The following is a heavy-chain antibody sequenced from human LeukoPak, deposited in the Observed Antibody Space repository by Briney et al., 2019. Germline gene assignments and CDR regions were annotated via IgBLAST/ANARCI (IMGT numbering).Heavy chain of an antibody. Sequence: PSETLSLTCTVSGGSISGFYWNWIRQPPGKGLEWIGYVYYSGNTNYNPSLKSRVTISLDTSKNQFSLKLRSVTAADTAVYYCAREIRGDLVGFDYWGQGTLVTVSS. V-gene: IGHV4-59*12. CDR2: VYYSGNT. CDR3: AREIRGDLVGFDY. CDR1: GGSISGFY. J-gene: IGHJ4*02. D-gene: IGHD2-8*02.